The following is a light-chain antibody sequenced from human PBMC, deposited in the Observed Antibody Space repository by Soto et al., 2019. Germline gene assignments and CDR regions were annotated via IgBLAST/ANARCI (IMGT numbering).Light chain of an antibody. CDR1: SSDVGGYNY. J-gene: IGLJ3*02. CDR2: DVS. V-gene: IGLV2-11*01. CDR3: CSYAGSYTWV. Sequence: QSVLTQPRSVSGSPQQSVTISCTGTSSDVGGYNYVSWYQQHPGKAPKLMIYDVSKLPTGVPDRFSGSKSGNTAALTISGLQAEDEADYYCCSYAGSYTWVFGGGTKVTVL.